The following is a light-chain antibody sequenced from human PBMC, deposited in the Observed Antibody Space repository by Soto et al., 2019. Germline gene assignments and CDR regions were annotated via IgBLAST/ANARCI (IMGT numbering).Light chain of an antibody. CDR3: QQYGSSPSIT. Sequence: EIVLTQSPGTLSLSPGERATLSCRASQSVSSSYLAWYQQKPGQAPRLLIYGASSRATGIPDRFSGSGSVTDLTLTISRLEPEDFAVYYCQQYGSSPSITFGQGTRLEIK. V-gene: IGKV3-20*01. CDR2: GAS. J-gene: IGKJ5*01. CDR1: QSVSSSY.